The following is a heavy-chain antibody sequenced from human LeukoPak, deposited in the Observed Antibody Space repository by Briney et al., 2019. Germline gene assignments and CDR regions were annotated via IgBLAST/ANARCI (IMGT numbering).Heavy chain of an antibody. Sequence: GGSLRLSCAASGFTFSSYEMNWVPQAPGEGLEWVSYISSSGSTIYYADSVKGRFTISRDNAKNSLYLQMNSLRAEDTAVYYCALWGIVRAIWGQGTMVTVSS. D-gene: IGHD1-26*01. CDR1: GFTFSSYE. CDR3: ALWGIVRAI. V-gene: IGHV3-48*03. J-gene: IGHJ3*02. CDR2: ISSSGSTI.